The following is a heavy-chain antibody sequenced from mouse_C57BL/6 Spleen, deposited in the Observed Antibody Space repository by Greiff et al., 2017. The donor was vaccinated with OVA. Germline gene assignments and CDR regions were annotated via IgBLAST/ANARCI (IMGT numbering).Heavy chain of an antibody. D-gene: IGHD2-5*01. CDR3: ARDRSNRAMDY. CDR2: INYDDSST. Sequence: EVILVESEGGLVQPGSSMKLSCTASGFTFSDYYMAWVRQVPEKGLEWVAHINYDDSSTYYLDSLKSRFIISRDNAMNILYLQISSLKSEDTATYYCARDRSNRAMDYWGQGTSVTVSS. V-gene: IGHV5-16*01. J-gene: IGHJ4*01. CDR1: GFTFSDYY.